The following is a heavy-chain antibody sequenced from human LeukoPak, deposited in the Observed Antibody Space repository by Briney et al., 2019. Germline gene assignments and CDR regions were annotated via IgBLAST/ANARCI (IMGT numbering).Heavy chain of an antibody. CDR2: INPNSGGT. V-gene: IGHV1-2*02. CDR3: ARERDYYDRGPLDY. CDR1: GYTFTSYY. Sequence: ASVKVSCKASGYTFTSYYMHWVRQAPGQGLEWMGWINPNSGGTNYAQKFQGRVTMTRDTSISTAYMELSRLRSDDTAVYYCARERDYYDRGPLDYWGQGTLVTVSS. J-gene: IGHJ4*02. D-gene: IGHD3-22*01.